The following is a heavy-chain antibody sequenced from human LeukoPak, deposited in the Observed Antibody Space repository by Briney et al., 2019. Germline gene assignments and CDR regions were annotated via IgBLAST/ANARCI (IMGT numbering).Heavy chain of an antibody. J-gene: IGHJ4*02. CDR3: ARDVVGATYFD. CDR1: GFTVSSNY. CDR2: IYSGGST. Sequence: GALRLSCAASGFTVSSNYMTWVRQAPGKGLEWVSIIYSGGSTSYADSVKGRFTISRDNSKNTLYLQMNSLRAEDRAVYYCARDVVGATYFDWGQGTLVTVSS. V-gene: IGHV3-53*01. D-gene: IGHD1-26*01.